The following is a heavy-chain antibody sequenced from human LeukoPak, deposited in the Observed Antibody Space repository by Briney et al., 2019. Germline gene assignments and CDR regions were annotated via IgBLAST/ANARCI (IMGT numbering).Heavy chain of an antibody. CDR3: VKDRKPDSRYNFDY. CDR2: IVGSGGGI. J-gene: IGHJ4*02. D-gene: IGHD3-22*01. CDR1: GFTFSTYA. V-gene: IGHV3-23*01. Sequence: GGYLRLSCAASGFTFSTYAMNWVRQAPGKGLEWVAVIVGSGGGIYYAASVEGRFTISRDNSKNILYLQMNSLRVEDTATYYCVKDRKPDSRYNFDYWGQGTLVTVSS.